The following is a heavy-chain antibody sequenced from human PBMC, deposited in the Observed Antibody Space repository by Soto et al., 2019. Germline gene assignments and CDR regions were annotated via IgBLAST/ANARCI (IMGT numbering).Heavy chain of an antibody. CDR3: ARGHYYDILTGYRNYFDY. D-gene: IGHD3-9*01. J-gene: IGHJ4*02. CDR1: GGSISSYY. V-gene: IGHV4-59*01. Sequence: PSETLSLTCTVSGGSISSYYWSWIRQPPGKGLEWIGYIYYSGSTNYNPPLKSRVTISVDTSKNQFSLKLSSVTAADTAVYYCARGHYYDILTGYRNYFDYWGQGTLVTVSS. CDR2: IYYSGST.